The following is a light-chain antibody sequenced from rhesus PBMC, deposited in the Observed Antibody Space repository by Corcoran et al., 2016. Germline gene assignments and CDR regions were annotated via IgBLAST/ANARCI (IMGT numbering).Light chain of an antibody. CDR2: YHSDSDK. J-gene: IGLJ1*01. V-gene: IGLV5-95*01. Sequence: QPVLTQPSSHSASPGAPARLTCTLSSGFSVGDFWIQWYQQKPGSPPRYLLYYHSDSDKHQGSGVPSRFSGSNDASATAGILHISGLQPEDEADYYCCTWQGNSKTYIFGAGTRLTVL. CDR1: SGFSVGDFW. CDR3: CTWQGNSKTYI.